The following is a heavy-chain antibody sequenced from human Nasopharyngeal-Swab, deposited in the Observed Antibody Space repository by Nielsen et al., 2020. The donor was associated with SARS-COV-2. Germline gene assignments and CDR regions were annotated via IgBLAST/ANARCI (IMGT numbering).Heavy chain of an antibody. CDR1: GGSISSGGYY. Sequence: LRLSCTVSGGSISSGGYYWSWIRQHPGKGLEWIGYIYYSGSTYYNPSLKSRVTISVDTSKNQFSLKLSSVTAADTAVYYCARDGRFDYGMDVWGQGTTVTVSS. CDR2: IYYSGST. CDR3: ARDGRFDYGMDV. D-gene: IGHD3-16*01. V-gene: IGHV4-31*03. J-gene: IGHJ6*02.